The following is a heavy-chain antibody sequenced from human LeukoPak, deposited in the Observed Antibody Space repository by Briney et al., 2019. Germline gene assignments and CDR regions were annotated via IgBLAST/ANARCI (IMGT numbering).Heavy chain of an antibody. V-gene: IGHV1-2*02. CDR2: INPNSGGT. CDR3: ARDSPTMIVVVIADGAFDI. J-gene: IGHJ3*02. D-gene: IGHD3-22*01. Sequence: GASVKVSCKASGYTFTGYYMHWVRQAPGQGLEWMGWINPNSGGTNYAQKFQGRVTMTRDTSISTAYMELRSLRSDDTAVYYCARDSPTMIVVVIADGAFDIWGQGTMVTVSS. CDR1: GYTFTGYY.